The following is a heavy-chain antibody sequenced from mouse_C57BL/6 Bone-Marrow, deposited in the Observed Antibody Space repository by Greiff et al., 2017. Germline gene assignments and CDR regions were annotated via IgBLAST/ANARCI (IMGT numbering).Heavy chain of an antibody. CDR3: ARNPSIYYYGSSWGWYFDV. CDR1: GFSLTSYG. J-gene: IGHJ1*03. V-gene: IGHV2-2*01. D-gene: IGHD1-1*01. CDR2: IWSGGST. Sequence: VMLVESGPGLVQPSQSLSITCTVSGFSLTSYGVHWVRQSPGKGLEWLGVIWSGGSTDYNAAFISRLSISKDNSKSQVFFKMNSLQADDTAIYYCARNPSIYYYGSSWGWYFDVWGTGTTVTVSS.